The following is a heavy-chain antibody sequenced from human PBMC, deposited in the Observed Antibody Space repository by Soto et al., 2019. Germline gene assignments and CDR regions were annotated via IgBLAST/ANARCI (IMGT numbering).Heavy chain of an antibody. J-gene: IGHJ5*02. Sequence: EGQLVESGGGLVQPGESLRLSCAASGFTFSSYWMHWVRQVPGKGLVWVSRIDNDGNSPAYADSVKGRFTISRDNDKNTVYLQMNSLRAEDTAMYYCVRDRPHNWFDPWGQGTLVTVSS. V-gene: IGHV3-74*01. CDR2: IDNDGNSP. CDR1: GFTFSSYW. CDR3: VRDRPHNWFDP.